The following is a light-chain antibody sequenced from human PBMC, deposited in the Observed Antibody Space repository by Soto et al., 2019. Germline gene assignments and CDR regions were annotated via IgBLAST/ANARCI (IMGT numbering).Light chain of an antibody. CDR3: FSFTSTNTHV. J-gene: IGLJ1*01. CDR2: SNT. CDR1: SSNIGPGYD. V-gene: IGLV1-40*01. Sequence: QSVLTQPPSVSGAPGQRVTISCTGSSSNIGPGYDVHWYQQLPGTAPKLLIYSNTNRPSGVPDRFSGSRSGTSASLAITGLQAEDEADYYCFSFTSTNTHVFGSGTKVTVL.